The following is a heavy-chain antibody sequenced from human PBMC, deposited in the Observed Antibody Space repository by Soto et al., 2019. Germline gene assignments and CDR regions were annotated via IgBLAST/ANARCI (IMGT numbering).Heavy chain of an antibody. J-gene: IGHJ4*02. CDR1: EFTFSDHY. D-gene: IGHD3-10*01. CDR2: IRSRPNSDTT. CDR3: VRNFYGGTYYFDY. Sequence: GGSLRLSCEVSEFTFSDHYMDWVRQAPGKGLEWVGRIRSRPNSDTTEYAASVKGRFTISRDDSKNSLYLQMNSLKPEDTAVYYCVRNFYGGTYYFDYWGQGTLVTVSS. V-gene: IGHV3-72*01.